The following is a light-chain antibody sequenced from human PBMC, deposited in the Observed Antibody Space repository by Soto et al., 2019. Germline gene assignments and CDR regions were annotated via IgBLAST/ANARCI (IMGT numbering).Light chain of an antibody. CDR3: QQYDNLPSLT. V-gene: IGKV1-33*01. CDR2: DAS. J-gene: IGKJ4*01. Sequence: DIQMTQSPSSLSASVGDRVTITCQASQDISNYLNWYQQKPGKAPKLLIYDASNLETGVPSRFSGSGSGTDFTFSISSLQPEDIATYYCQQYDNLPSLTFGGGTTVQSK. CDR1: QDISNY.